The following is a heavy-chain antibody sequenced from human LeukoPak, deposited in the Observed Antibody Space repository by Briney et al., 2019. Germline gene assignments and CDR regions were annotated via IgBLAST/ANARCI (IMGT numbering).Heavy chain of an antibody. J-gene: IGHJ4*02. CDR1: GFDFSSYW. Sequence: GGPLRLSCAASGFDFSSYWMSWVRQAPGKGLEWVANIKQDGSAEGYVDSVKGRFTISRDNAKNSLYLQMNSLTAVDTAVYYCASQAYSNFDYWGQGTLVTVSS. CDR2: IKQDGSAE. CDR3: ASQAYSNFDY. V-gene: IGHV3-7*01. D-gene: IGHD4-11*01.